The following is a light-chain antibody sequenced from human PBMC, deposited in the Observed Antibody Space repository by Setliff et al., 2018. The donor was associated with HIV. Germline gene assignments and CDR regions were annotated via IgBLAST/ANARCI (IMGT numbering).Light chain of an antibody. CDR3: ISYADSSALYV. V-gene: IGLV2-14*01. CDR2: EVS. Sequence: QSALAQPASVSGSPGQSITISCTGTSSDIGGYDYVSWYQQHPDTAPKVIIYEVSNRPSGVSNRFSGSKSGNTASLTISGLLAEDEADYYCISYADSSALYVFGSRTKV. CDR1: SSDIGGYDY. J-gene: IGLJ1*01.